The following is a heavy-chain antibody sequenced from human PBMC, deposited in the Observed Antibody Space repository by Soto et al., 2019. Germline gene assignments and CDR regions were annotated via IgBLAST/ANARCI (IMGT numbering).Heavy chain of an antibody. CDR3: AKDRWELLSYFDY. CDR1: GFTFSSYG. CDR2: ISYDGSNK. J-gene: IGHJ4*02. D-gene: IGHD1-26*01. Sequence: GGSLRLSCAASGFTFSSYGMHWVRQAPGKGLEWVAVISYDGSNKYYADSVKGRFTISRDNSKNTLYLQMNSLGAEDTAVYYCAKDRWELLSYFDYWGQGTLVTVSS. V-gene: IGHV3-30*18.